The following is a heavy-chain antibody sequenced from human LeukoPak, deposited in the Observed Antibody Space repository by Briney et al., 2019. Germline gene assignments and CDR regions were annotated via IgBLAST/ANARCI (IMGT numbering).Heavy chain of an antibody. CDR2: ISSSSSYI. CDR3: ARDHYGDPSGAFDI. V-gene: IGHV3-21*01. Sequence: PGGSLRLSCAASGFTFSSYAMNWVRQAPGKGLEWVSSISSSSSYIYYADSVKGRFTISRDNAKNSLYLQMNSLRAEDTAVYYCARDHYGDPSGAFDIWGQGTMVTVSS. CDR1: GFTFSSYA. D-gene: IGHD4-17*01. J-gene: IGHJ3*02.